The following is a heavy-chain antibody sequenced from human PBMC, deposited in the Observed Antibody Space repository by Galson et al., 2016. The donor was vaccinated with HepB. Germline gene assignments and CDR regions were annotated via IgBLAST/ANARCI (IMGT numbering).Heavy chain of an antibody. J-gene: IGHJ4*02. CDR2: IYHSGST. V-gene: IGHV4-31*03. D-gene: IGHD3-22*01. CDR1: GDSITSGSFY. CDR3: ARYYYDSGAYHGYFDS. Sequence: TLSLTCSVSGDSITSGSFYWSWIRQFPGKGLECIGYIYHSGSTLYNPSLQSRVSISVDKSKNQFSLKISSVTAADTAVYYCARYYYDSGAYHGYFDSWGQGTLVTVAS.